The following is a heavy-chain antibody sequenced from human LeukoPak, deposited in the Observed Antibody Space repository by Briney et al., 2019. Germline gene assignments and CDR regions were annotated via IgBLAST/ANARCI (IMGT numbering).Heavy chain of an antibody. CDR1: RFTFSSYS. D-gene: IGHD3-10*01. V-gene: IGHV3-21*01. J-gene: IGHJ4*02. CDR2: ISSSGSYI. CDR3: ATGITMVREGY. Sequence: GGSLRLSCAASRFTFSSYSMNWVRQAPGKGLEWVSSISSSGSYIYYADSVKGRFTISRDNAKNSLYLQMNSLRAEDTAVYYCATGITMVREGYWGQGTLVTVSS.